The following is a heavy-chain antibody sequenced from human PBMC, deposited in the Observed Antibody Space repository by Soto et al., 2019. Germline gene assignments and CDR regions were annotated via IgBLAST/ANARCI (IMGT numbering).Heavy chain of an antibody. V-gene: IGHV3-23*01. CDR2: IRGSGGST. J-gene: IGHJ4*02. CDR3: AKDQPRSSTQLWHGMGFDC. D-gene: IGHD5-18*01. CDR1: GFTFSSYA. Sequence: EVQLLESGGGLVQPGGSLRLSCAASGFTFSSYAMRWVRQAPGKGLEWVAAIRGSGGSTYYADSVKGRFTISRDNSKNRLYLPRNCLRAVDTTVYYCAKDQPRSSTQLWHGMGFDCWRQGNVVTVSS.